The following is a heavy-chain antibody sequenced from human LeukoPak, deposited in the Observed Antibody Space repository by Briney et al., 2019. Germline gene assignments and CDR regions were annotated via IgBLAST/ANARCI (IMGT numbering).Heavy chain of an antibody. Sequence: VASVKVSCKASGGTFSSYAISWVRQAPGQGLEWMGRIIPILGIANYAQKFQGRVTITADKSTSTAYMELSSLRSEDTAVYYCAREGMATNPPDYWGQGTLVTVSS. J-gene: IGHJ4*02. CDR1: GGTFSSYA. CDR2: IIPILGIA. V-gene: IGHV1-69*04. D-gene: IGHD5-24*01. CDR3: AREGMATNPPDY.